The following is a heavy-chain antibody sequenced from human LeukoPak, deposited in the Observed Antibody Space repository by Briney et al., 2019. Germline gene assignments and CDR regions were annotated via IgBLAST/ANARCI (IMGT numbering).Heavy chain of an antibody. CDR1: GGPFSSYA. CDR2: IIPIFGTA. J-gene: IGHJ6*03. Sequence: SVKVSCKASGGPFSSYAISWVRPAPGQGLEWMGGIIPIFGTANYAQKFQGRVTITTDESTSTAYMELSSLRSEDTAVYYCARAPMTTVNYYYYMDVWGKGTTVTVSS. V-gene: IGHV1-69*05. CDR3: ARAPMTTVNYYYYMDV. D-gene: IGHD4-17*01.